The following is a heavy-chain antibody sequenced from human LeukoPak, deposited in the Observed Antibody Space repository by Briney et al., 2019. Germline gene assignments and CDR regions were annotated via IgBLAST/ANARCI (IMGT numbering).Heavy chain of an antibody. Sequence: ASVKVSCKVSGYTLTELSMHWVRQAPGKGLEWMGGFDPEDGETIYAQKFQGRVTMTEDTSTDTAYMELGSLRSEDTAVYYCATGVAAGGSLTGWGQGTLVTVSS. CDR2: FDPEDGET. CDR1: GYTLTELS. J-gene: IGHJ4*02. V-gene: IGHV1-24*01. D-gene: IGHD6-13*01. CDR3: ATGVAAGGSLTG.